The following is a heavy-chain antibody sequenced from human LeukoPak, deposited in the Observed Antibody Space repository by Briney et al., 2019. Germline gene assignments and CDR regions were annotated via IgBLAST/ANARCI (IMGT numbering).Heavy chain of an antibody. Sequence: GGSLRLSCEASGFTFSNYAIHWVRQAPGKGLEWVAVISYDGSNKYYADSVKGRFTISRDNSKNTLYMQMNSLRAEDTAVYYCARDLQYSSGWYPYWYFDLWGRGTLVTVSS. CDR1: GFTFSNYA. D-gene: IGHD6-19*01. CDR3: ARDLQYSSGWYPYWYFDL. V-gene: IGHV3-30*04. J-gene: IGHJ2*01. CDR2: ISYDGSNK.